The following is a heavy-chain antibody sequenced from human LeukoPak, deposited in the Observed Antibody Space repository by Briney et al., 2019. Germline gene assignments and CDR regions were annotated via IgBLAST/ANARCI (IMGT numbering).Heavy chain of an antibody. CDR2: IYPGDSDT. Sequence: GESLKISCKGSGYSFTSYWVGWVRQMPAKSLEWMGIIYPGDSDTRYNPSFRGQVTISADKSISTAYLQWSSLKASDTAMYYCARRRSCSGGSCYEDFDYWGQGTLVTVSS. CDR3: ARRRSCSGGSCYEDFDY. J-gene: IGHJ4*02. V-gene: IGHV5-51*01. CDR1: GYSFTSYW. D-gene: IGHD2-15*01.